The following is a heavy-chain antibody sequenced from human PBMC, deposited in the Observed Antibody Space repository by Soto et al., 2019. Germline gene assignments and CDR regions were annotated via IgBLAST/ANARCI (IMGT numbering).Heavy chain of an antibody. CDR1: GYIFTDYH. Sequence: ASVKVSFDASGYIFTDYHIDWVRQAPGQGLEWLGRINPKSGGTSTAQKFQGWVTMTTDTSISTASMELTRLTSDDTAIYYCARGDSTDCSNGVCSFFYNHDMDVWGQGTTVNVSS. D-gene: IGHD2-8*01. J-gene: IGHJ6*02. CDR2: INPKSGGT. V-gene: IGHV1-2*04. CDR3: ARGDSTDCSNGVCSFFYNHDMDV.